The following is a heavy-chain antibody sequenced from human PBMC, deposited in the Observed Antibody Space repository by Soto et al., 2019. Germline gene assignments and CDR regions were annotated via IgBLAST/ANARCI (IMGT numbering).Heavy chain of an antibody. D-gene: IGHD2-2*01. Sequence: EVQLLESGGGLVQPGGTLRLSCAASGFTFSGHTMSWVRQGPGKGLEWVSGVMGGGGCTYYADSVKGRLTISRDNSKNTLYMQMDSLRAEDTAVYYCAKGEGYCGTSGCFGYFAYWGQGTLVTVSS. CDR1: GFTFSGHT. J-gene: IGHJ4*02. V-gene: IGHV3-23*01. CDR2: VMGGGGCT. CDR3: AKGEGYCGTSGCFGYFAY.